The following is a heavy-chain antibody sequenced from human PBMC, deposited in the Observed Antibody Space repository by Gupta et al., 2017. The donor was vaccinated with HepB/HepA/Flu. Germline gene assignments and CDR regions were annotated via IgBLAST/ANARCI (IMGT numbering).Heavy chain of an antibody. J-gene: IGHJ4*02. CDR3: ARRSGENYCCDY. V-gene: IGHV4-39*01. D-gene: IGHD7-27*01. CDR1: GGSIGATSFY. Sequence: QLQLQESGPGLVKSSETLSLTCTVSGGSIGATSFYWGWIRQPPGKGLESIGTIYSSGRTYYNPSLKSRVTISVDTSKNQFSLRLTSVTATDTAVDDCARRSGENYCCDYWGPGALGTVSS. CDR2: IYSSGRT.